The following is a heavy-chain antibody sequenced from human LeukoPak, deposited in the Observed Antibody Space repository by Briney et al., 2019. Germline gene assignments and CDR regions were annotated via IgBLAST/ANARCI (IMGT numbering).Heavy chain of an antibody. J-gene: IGHJ6*03. CDR2: IYYSGST. Sequence: PSETLSLTCTVSGGSISSYYWSWIRQPPGKGLEWIGYIYYSGSTNYNPSLKSRVTISVDTSKNQFSPKLSSVTAADTAVYYCARTITMTPTYYYYMDVWGKGTTVTVSS. CDR3: ARTITMTPTYYYYMDV. V-gene: IGHV4-59*01. CDR1: GGSISSYY. D-gene: IGHD3-22*01.